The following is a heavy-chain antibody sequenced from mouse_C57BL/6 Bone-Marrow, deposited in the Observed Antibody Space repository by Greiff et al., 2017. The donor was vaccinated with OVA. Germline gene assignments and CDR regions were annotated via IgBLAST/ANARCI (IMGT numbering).Heavy chain of an antibody. CDR2: ISSGSSTI. CDR3: ARDPSTIYYDFLDY. CDR1: GFTFSDYG. V-gene: IGHV5-17*01. D-gene: IGHD2-4*01. J-gene: IGHJ2*01. Sequence: VKLMESGGGLVKPGGSLKLSCAASGFTFSDYGMHWVRQAPEKGLEWVAYISSGSSTIYYADTVKGRFTISRDNAKNTLFLQMTSLRSEDTAMYYCARDPSTIYYDFLDYWGQGTTLTVSS.